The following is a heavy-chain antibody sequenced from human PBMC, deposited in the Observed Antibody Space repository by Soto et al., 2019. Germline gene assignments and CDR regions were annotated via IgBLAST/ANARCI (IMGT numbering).Heavy chain of an antibody. V-gene: IGHV3-21*01. Sequence: GGSLRLSCVASGFAFSSYSMNWVRQAPGTGLEWVSSISSTGAYVFYADSVKGRFTFSRDNAQKSLYLQLDNVRDEDTAVYYCARGSQMVTMAFDYWGQGALVTVSS. J-gene: IGHJ4*02. D-gene: IGHD5-18*01. CDR2: ISSTGAYV. CDR1: GFAFSSYS. CDR3: ARGSQMVTMAFDY.